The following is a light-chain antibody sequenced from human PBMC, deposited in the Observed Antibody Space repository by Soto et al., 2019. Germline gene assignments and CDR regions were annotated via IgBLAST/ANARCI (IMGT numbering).Light chain of an antibody. CDR3: QQYDSSPRT. CDR2: GAS. V-gene: IGKV3-20*01. CDR1: QSVSSRS. Sequence: EIVLTQSPGTLSLSPVERATLSCRASQSVSSRSLAWYQQKPGQAPRLLISGASSRAADIPDRFSGSGSGTDFTLTINRLEPEDFAVYYCQQYDSSPRTFGQGTKVDI. J-gene: IGKJ1*01.